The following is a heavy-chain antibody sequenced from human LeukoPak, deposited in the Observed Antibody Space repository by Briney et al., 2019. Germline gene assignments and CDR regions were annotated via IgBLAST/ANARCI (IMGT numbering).Heavy chain of an antibody. Sequence: PGGSLRLSCAASGFTFSSYWMNWARQAPGKGLEWVASINHNGNVNYYVDSVKGRFTISRDNAKNSLYLQMSNLRAEDTAVYYCAKDLRHKGYDWPYWGQGTLVTVSS. CDR2: INHNGNVN. CDR1: GFTFSSYW. D-gene: IGHD5-12*01. CDR3: AKDLRHKGYDWPY. J-gene: IGHJ4*02. V-gene: IGHV3-7*03.